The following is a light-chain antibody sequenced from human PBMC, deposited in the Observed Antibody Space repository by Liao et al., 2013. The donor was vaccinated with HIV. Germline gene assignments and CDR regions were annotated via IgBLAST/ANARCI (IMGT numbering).Light chain of an antibody. CDR1: NIGDKS. V-gene: IGLV3-21*01. CDR2: YDN. Sequence: SYELTQPPSVSVAPGKTARITCGGDNIGDKSVHWYQQRPGQAPVLLIYYDNDRPSGIPERFSGSNSGNTATLTISGTQALDEADYYCQAWDSGSVVFGGGTKLTVL. J-gene: IGLJ2*01. CDR3: QAWDSGSVV.